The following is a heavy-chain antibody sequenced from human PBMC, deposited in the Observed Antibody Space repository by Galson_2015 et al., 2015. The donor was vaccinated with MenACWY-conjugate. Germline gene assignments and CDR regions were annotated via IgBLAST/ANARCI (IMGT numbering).Heavy chain of an antibody. J-gene: IGHJ6*02. D-gene: IGHD6-19*01. Sequence: SLRLSCAASGFTFSSYAMSWVRQAPGKGLEWVSAISTSGDRAYYADSVKGRFTISRDNSQNTVYLQMNSLGAEDTAVYYCAKWDSSGRTGYNYYAMVVWGQGTPVTVSS. CDR3: AKWDSSGRTGYNYYAMVV. V-gene: IGHV3-23*01. CDR1: GFTFSSYA. CDR2: ISTSGDRA.